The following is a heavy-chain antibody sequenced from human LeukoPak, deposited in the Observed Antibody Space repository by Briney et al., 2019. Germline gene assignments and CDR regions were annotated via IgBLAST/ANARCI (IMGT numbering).Heavy chain of an antibody. V-gene: IGHV3-23*01. CDR1: GFALTSYA. CDR2: ISISGVST. Sequence: PGGSLRLSCAASGFALTSYAMSWVRQAPGQGLEWVSSISISGVSTYYADSVKGRFTISRDNSENTLHLQMNSLRVEDTAIYFCARCMVLRQSWCNWFDPWGQGTLVTVSS. D-gene: IGHD2-8*01. CDR3: ARCMVLRQSWCNWFDP. J-gene: IGHJ5*02.